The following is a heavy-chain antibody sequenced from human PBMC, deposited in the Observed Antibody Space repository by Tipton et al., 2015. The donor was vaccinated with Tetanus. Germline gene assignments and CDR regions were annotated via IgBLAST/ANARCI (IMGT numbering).Heavy chain of an antibody. CDR2: INESGST. J-gene: IGHJ4*02. V-gene: IGHV4-34*01. CDR3: AIWETVPTKMNY. CDR1: GGSFSGYF. D-gene: IGHD4-17*01. Sequence: TLSLTCAVHGGSFSGYFWTWIRQPPGKGLEWIGEINESGSTSYNPSPKSRVTISIDTSKNQFSLNLKSVTAADTAIYYCAIWETVPTKMNYWGQGTLVTVSS.